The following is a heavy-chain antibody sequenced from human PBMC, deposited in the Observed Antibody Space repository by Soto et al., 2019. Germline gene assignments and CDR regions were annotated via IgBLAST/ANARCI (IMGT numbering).Heavy chain of an antibody. J-gene: IGHJ4*02. CDR3: ARGGYCSGGSCYYDY. Sequence: QVQLVQSGAEVKKPGSSVKVSCKASGGTFSSYAISGVRQAPGQGREWMGGIIPIFGTANYAQKFQGRVTITADTSTSTAYMELRSMRSEDTAVYYCARGGYCSGGSCYYDYWGQGTLVTVSS. CDR1: GGTFSSYA. CDR2: IIPIFGTA. D-gene: IGHD2-15*01. V-gene: IGHV1-69*06.